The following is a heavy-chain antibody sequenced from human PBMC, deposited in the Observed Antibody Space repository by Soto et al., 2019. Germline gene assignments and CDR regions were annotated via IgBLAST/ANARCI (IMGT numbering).Heavy chain of an antibody. CDR2: ISTRGSTK. V-gene: IGHV3-48*03. D-gene: IGHD3-3*01. CDR1: GFTFSSYE. Sequence: GGSLRLSCAASGFTFSSYEMNWVRQAPGKGLEWVSYISTRGSTKYYADSVKGRFTISRDDAKNSLYLQMNSLRVEDTAVYYCARAGVTIFGVVVEYSGMDVWGQGTKVTVYS. CDR3: ARAGVTIFGVVVEYSGMDV. J-gene: IGHJ6*02.